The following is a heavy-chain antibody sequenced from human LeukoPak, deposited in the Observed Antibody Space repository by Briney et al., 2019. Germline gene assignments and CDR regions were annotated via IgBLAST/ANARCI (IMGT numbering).Heavy chain of an antibody. CDR3: AKDRVSPAFTWFDP. CDR1: GVIISSYA. CDR2: INGGGENT. V-gene: IGHV3-23*01. D-gene: IGHD2/OR15-2a*01. Sequence: PGGSLRLSCAAPGVIISSYAMSWVRQAPGKGGEWVPAINGGGENTYYADFVKGGFTIYRENSKSTVYLQMNSLITDDTAVYYCAKDRVSPAFTWFDPWGQGTLVTVSS. J-gene: IGHJ5*02.